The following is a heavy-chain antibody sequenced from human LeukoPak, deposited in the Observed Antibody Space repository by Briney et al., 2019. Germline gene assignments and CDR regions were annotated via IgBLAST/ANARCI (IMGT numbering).Heavy chain of an antibody. Sequence: GGSLRLSCAASGFTFSSYSMNWVRQAPGKGLEWVSSISSSSSYIYYADSVKGRFTISRDNAKNSLYLQMNSLRAEDTAVYYCARDRGYSYGSDLRRGTYYYYYMDVWGKGTTVTVSS. D-gene: IGHD5-18*01. CDR2: ISSSSSYI. J-gene: IGHJ6*03. V-gene: IGHV3-21*01. CDR1: GFTFSSYS. CDR3: ARDRGYSYGSDLRRGTYYYYYMDV.